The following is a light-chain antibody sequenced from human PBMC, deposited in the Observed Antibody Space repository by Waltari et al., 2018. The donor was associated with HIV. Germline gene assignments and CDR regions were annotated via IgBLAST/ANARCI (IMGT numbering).Light chain of an antibody. J-gene: IGLJ1*01. Sequence: SVLTQPRSVSGSPGQSVTISCPGTSRTVGAYNYVSWYQVPPGKPPKVIIYHSSQRPSGVHGRFSGSRSGNTAALTSSGLRAEDEAEYYGCSYAGLYKYVFGTGTEVTVL. CDR3: CSYAGLYKYV. CDR1: SRTVGAYNY. CDR2: HSS. V-gene: IGLV2-11*01.